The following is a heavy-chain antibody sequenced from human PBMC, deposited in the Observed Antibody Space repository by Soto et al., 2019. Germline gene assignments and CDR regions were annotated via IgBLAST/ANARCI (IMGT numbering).Heavy chain of an antibody. V-gene: IGHV3-53*01. J-gene: IGHJ6*02. CDR2: IYSGGST. Sequence: LRLSCAASGFTVSSNYMSWVRQAPGKGLEWVSVIYSGGSTYYADSVKGRFTISRDNSKNTLYLQMNSLRAEDTAVYYCARDRPVRGMDVWVQGTTVTVS. D-gene: IGHD2-8*01. CDR3: ARDRPVRGMDV. CDR1: GFTVSSNY.